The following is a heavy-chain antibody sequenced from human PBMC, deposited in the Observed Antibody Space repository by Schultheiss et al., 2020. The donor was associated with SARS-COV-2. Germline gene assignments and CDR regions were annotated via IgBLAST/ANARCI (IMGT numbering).Heavy chain of an antibody. J-gene: IGHJ4*02. D-gene: IGHD2/OR15-2a*01. CDR3: ARDQYYYFDY. Sequence: GESLKISCAASGFTFSSYSMNWVRQAPGKGLEYVSAISSNGGSTYYADSVKGRFTISRDNSKNTLYLQMNSLRAEDTAVYYCARDQYYYFDYWGQGTLVTVSS. CDR2: ISSNGGST. CDR1: GFTFSSYS. V-gene: IGHV3-64*04.